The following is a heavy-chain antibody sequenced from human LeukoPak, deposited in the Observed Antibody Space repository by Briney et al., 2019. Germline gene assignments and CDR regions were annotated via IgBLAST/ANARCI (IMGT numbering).Heavy chain of an antibody. Sequence: GGSLRLSCAASGFTFSSYWMSWVRQAPGKGLEWVANIKQDGSEKYYVDSVKGRFTISRDNAKNSLYLQMNSLRAEDTAVYYCAREPPDVSCYPYCYFDYWGQGTLVTVSS. V-gene: IGHV3-7*01. CDR2: IKQDGSEK. D-gene: IGHD2-2*01. CDR1: GFTFSSYW. CDR3: AREPPDVSCYPYCYFDY. J-gene: IGHJ4*02.